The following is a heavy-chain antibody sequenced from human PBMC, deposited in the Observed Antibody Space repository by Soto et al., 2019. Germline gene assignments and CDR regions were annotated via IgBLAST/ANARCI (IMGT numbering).Heavy chain of an antibody. D-gene: IGHD3-22*01. CDR3: ARDFSYYYDSSGYYDFDY. Sequence: ASVKVSCKASGYTFTSYGISWVRQAPGQGLEWMGWISAYNGNTNYAQKLQGRVTMTTDTSTSTAYMELRSLRSDDTAVYYCARDFSYYYDSSGYYDFDYWGQGTLVTVSS. CDR1: GYTFTSYG. V-gene: IGHV1-18*01. CDR2: ISAYNGNT. J-gene: IGHJ4*02.